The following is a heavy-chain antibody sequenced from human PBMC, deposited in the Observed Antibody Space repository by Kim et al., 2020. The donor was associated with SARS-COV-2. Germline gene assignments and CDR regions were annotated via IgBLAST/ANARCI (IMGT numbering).Heavy chain of an antibody. J-gene: IGHJ4*02. Sequence: ASVKVSCKASGYTFPNHAINWVRQAPGQGLEWMGWINTNTGNPTYAQGFTGRFVFSLDNSVTTAYLQISSLKAEDSAVYYCARATGITGNTNFDYWGQGTLVTVSS. CDR1: GYTFPNHA. CDR3: ARATGITGNTNFDY. CDR2: INTNTGNP. V-gene: IGHV7-4-1*02. D-gene: IGHD1-7*01.